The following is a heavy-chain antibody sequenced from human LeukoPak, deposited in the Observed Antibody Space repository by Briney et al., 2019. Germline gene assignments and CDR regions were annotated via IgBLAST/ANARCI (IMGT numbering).Heavy chain of an antibody. CDR2: TNHSGST. D-gene: IGHD3-22*01. V-gene: IGHV4-34*01. CDR3: ARCLGYYDSSADYMDV. Sequence: SETLSLTCAVYGGSFSGYYWSWIRQPPGKGLEWIGETNHSGSTNYNPSLKSRVTISVYTSKNQFSLKLSSVTAADTAVYYCARCLGYYDSSADYMDVWGKGTTVTVSS. CDR1: GGSFSGYY. J-gene: IGHJ6*03.